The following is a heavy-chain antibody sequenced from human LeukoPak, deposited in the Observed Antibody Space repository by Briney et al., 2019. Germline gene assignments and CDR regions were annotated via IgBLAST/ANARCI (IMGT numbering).Heavy chain of an antibody. CDR1: GGSFSGYY. CDR2: INHSGST. Sequence: SETLSLTCAVYGGSFSGYYRSWIRQPPGKGLEWIGEINHSGSTNYNPSLKSRVTISVDTSKNQFSLKLSSVTAADTAVYYCARFHSSSWTADWGQGTLVTVSS. D-gene: IGHD6-13*01. J-gene: IGHJ4*02. V-gene: IGHV4-34*01. CDR3: ARFHSSSWTAD.